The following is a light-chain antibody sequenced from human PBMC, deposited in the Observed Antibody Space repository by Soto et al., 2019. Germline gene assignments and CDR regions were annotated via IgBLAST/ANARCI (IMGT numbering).Light chain of an antibody. J-gene: IGKJ1*01. CDR2: DAS. V-gene: IGKV1-5*01. CDR1: QSISSW. Sequence: DIQMTQSPSTLSASVGDKVTITCRASQSISSWLAWYQQKPGKAPKLLIYDASSLESGVPSRFSGSGSGTEFTLTICSLQPDDFPTYYCQQYNSYSATFGQGTKVDIK. CDR3: QQYNSYSAT.